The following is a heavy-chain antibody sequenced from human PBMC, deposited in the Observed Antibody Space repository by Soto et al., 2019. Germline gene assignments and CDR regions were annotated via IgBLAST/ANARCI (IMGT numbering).Heavy chain of an antibody. V-gene: IGHV4-59*01. D-gene: IGHD1-1*01. Sequence: SETLSLTCTVSGGPISSYYWSWIRQPPGKGLEWIGYVYYSASTNYKPSLNYNPSLKSRVTISLDTSKNQYSLRLSSVTTADTAVYYCARRGENWNDVVVAFDIWGQGTMVTVSS. J-gene: IGHJ3*02. CDR1: GGPISSYY. CDR3: ARRGENWNDVVVAFDI. CDR2: VYYSASTNYKPSL.